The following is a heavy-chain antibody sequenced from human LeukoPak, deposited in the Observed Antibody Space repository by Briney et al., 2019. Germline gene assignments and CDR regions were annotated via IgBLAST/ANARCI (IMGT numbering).Heavy chain of an antibody. Sequence: GASVKVSCKASGYTFTSYGISWVRQAPGQGLEWMGWISAYNGNTNYAQKLQGRVTMTTDTSTSTAYMELRSLRSDDTAVYYCASGPPSRIVGSPPGFDYWGQGTLVTVSS. CDR1: GYTFTSYG. CDR2: ISAYNGNT. V-gene: IGHV1-18*01. D-gene: IGHD1-26*01. J-gene: IGHJ4*02. CDR3: ASGPPSRIVGSPPGFDY.